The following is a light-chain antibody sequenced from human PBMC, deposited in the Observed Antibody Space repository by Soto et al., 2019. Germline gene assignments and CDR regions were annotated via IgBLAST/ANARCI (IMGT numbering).Light chain of an antibody. CDR3: QTWGTGIGV. Sequence: QPVLTQSPSASASLGASVKLTCTLSSGHSSYAIAWHQQQPEKGPRYLMKLNSDGSHSKGDGIPDRFSGSSSGAERYLTISSLQSEDEADYYGQTWGTGIGVFGGGTKRTVL. V-gene: IGLV4-69*01. J-gene: IGLJ3*02. CDR1: SGHSSYA. CDR2: LNSDGSH.